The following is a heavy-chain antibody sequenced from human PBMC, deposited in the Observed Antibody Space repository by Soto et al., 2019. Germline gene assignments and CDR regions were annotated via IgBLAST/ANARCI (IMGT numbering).Heavy chain of an antibody. CDR3: ARAMGVAASFPYYYYMDV. V-gene: IGHV6-1*01. CDR1: GDSVSSNSAA. D-gene: IGHD6-13*01. CDR2: TYYRSKWYN. J-gene: IGHJ6*03. Sequence: PSQTLSLTCAISGDSVSSNSAAWNWIRQSPSRGLEWLGRTYYRSKWYNDYAVSVKSRITISPDTSKNQFSLQLNSVTPEDTAVYYCARAMGVAASFPYYYYMDVWGKGTTVTVSS.